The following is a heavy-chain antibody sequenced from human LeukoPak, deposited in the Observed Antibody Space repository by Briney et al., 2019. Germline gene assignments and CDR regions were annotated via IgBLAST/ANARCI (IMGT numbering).Heavy chain of an antibody. D-gene: IGHD3-3*01. CDR1: GGSISSSY. CDR3: ATSPIFGVVDN. J-gene: IGHJ1*01. Sequence: PSETLSLTCAVSGGSISSSYWTWIRQPPGKGLEWIGNVYYSGDTNYNPSLTGRVTISVDTPRRQFSLKLISVTAADTAVYYCATSPIFGVVDNWGQGSLVTVSS. CDR2: VYYSGDT. V-gene: IGHV4-59*08.